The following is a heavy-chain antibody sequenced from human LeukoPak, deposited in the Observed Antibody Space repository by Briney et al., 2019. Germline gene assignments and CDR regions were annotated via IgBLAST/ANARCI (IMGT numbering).Heavy chain of an antibody. CDR1: RYTFTSYY. V-gene: IGHV1-2*02. Sequence: ASVKVSCKASRYTFTSYYMHWVRQAPGQGLEWMGWINPNSGGTNYAQKFQGRVTMTRDTSISTAYMELSRLRSDDTAVYYCARVRGRGPIDAFDIWGQGTMVTVSS. J-gene: IGHJ3*02. CDR3: ARVRGRGPIDAFDI. CDR2: INPNSGGT.